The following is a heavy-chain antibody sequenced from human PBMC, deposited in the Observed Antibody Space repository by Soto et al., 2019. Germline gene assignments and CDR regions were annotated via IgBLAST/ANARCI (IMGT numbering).Heavy chain of an antibody. CDR2: ISYDGSNK. Sequence: PGGSLRLSCAASGFTFSSYAMHWVRQAPGKGLEWVAVISYDGSNKYYADSVKGRFTISRDNSKNTLYLQMSSLRAEDTAVYYCARGPITMISFDIWGQGAMVTVSS. V-gene: IGHV3-30-3*01. CDR1: GFTFSSYA. D-gene: IGHD3-22*01. CDR3: ARGPITMISFDI. J-gene: IGHJ3*02.